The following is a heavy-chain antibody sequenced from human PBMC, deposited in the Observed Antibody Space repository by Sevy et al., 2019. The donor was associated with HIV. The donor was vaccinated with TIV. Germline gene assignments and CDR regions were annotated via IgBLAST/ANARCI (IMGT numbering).Heavy chain of an antibody. V-gene: IGHV3-30*03. J-gene: IGHJ6*02. D-gene: IGHD3-10*01. Sequence: GGYLRLSCVGSGFTFRNFGVHWLRQAPGKGLEWLSVVSYDGSSKYYVDSVKGRFIVSRDNSKNTLYLQMNSLRTEDTAVYYCARGGSGYYYYYGVDVWGHGTTVTVSS. CDR3: ARGGSGYYYYYGVDV. CDR1: GFTFRNFG. CDR2: VSYDGSSK.